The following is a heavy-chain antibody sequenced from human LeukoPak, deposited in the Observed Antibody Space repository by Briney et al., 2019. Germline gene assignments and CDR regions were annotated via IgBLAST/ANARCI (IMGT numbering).Heavy chain of an antibody. D-gene: IGHD3-16*01. CDR3: AREFLLGATPPTGFDY. V-gene: IGHV6-1*01. CDR2: TYYRSKWYN. Sequence: SQTLSLACAISGDSVSSNSAAWNWIRQSPSRGLEWLGRTYYRSKWYNDYAVSVKSRITINPDTSKNQFSLQLNSVTPKDTAVYYCAREFLLGATPPTGFDYWGQGTLVTVSS. CDR1: GDSVSSNSAA. J-gene: IGHJ4*02.